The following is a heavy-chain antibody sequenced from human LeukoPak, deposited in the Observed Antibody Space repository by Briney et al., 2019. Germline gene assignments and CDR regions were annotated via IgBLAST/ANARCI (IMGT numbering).Heavy chain of an antibody. V-gene: IGHV3-30*02. J-gene: IGHJ3*02. CDR1: GFTFSSYG. D-gene: IGHD3-22*01. CDR3: AREGYYDSSGHGDAFDI. CDR2: IRDDGSNK. Sequence: PGGSLRLSCAASGFTFSSYGMHWVRQAPGKGLEWVAFIRDDGSNKFYADSVKGRFTISRDNSKNTLYLQMNSLRAEDTAVYYCAREGYYDSSGHGDAFDIWGQGTMVTVPS.